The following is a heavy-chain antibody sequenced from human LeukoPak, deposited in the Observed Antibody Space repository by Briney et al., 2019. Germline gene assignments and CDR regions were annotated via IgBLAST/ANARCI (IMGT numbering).Heavy chain of an antibody. CDR1: GYSFTSYA. Sequence: ASVKVSCKASGYSFTSYAMNWVRQAPGQGLEWMGWINTNTGNPTYAQGFTGRFVFSLDTSVSTAYLQISSLKAEDTAVYYCATGTIFGVAQYWGQGTLVTVSS. CDR3: ATGTIFGVAQY. J-gene: IGHJ4*02. CDR2: INTNTGNP. V-gene: IGHV7-4-1*02. D-gene: IGHD3-3*01.